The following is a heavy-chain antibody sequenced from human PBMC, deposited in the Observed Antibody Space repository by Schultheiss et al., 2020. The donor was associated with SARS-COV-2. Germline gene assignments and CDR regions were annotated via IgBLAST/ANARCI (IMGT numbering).Heavy chain of an antibody. CDR2: IYYSGST. Sequence: SETLSLTCAVSGGSISSGGYSWSWFRQPPGRGLEWIGYIYYSGSTNYNPSLKSRVTISVDTSKNQFSLKLSSVTAADTAVYYCARARGSTWYYYFDYWGQGTLVTVSS. V-gene: IGHV4-61*08. J-gene: IGHJ4*02. D-gene: IGHD6-13*01. CDR3: ARARGSTWYYYFDY. CDR1: GGSISSGGYS.